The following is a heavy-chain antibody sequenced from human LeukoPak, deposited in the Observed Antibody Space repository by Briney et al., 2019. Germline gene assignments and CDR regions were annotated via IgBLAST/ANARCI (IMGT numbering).Heavy chain of an antibody. CDR2: INPNSGGT. V-gene: IGHV1-2*02. CDR3: ATHPTYSGSYSWEGAFDI. CDR1: GYTFTGYY. J-gene: IGHJ3*02. Sequence: GASVKVSCKASGYTFTGYYMHWVRQAPGQGLEWMGWINPNSGGTNYAQKFQGRVTMTRDTSISTAYMELSRLRSDDTAVYYCATHPTYSGSYSWEGAFDIWGQGTMVTVSS. D-gene: IGHD1-26*01.